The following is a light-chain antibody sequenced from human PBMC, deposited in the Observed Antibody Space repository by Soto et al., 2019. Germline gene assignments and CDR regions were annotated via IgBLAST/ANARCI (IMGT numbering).Light chain of an antibody. CDR2: DAS. J-gene: IGKJ5*01. CDR1: QSVSSY. CDR3: QQRSNWPPIT. V-gene: IGKV3-11*01. Sequence: IVMTQSPSTLSWSPGAIATLSCRASQSVSSYLAWYQQKPGQAPRLLIYDASNRATGIPARFSGSGSGTDFTLTISSLEPEDFAVYYCQQRSNWPPITFGQGTRLEIK.